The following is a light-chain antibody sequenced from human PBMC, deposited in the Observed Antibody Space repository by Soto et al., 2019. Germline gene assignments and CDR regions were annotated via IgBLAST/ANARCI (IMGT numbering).Light chain of an antibody. V-gene: IGLV1-51*01. CDR1: TSNVGNNY. J-gene: IGLJ2*01. Sequence: QPVLTQPPSVSAAPGQRVTISCSGSTSNVGNNYVAWYQQLPGTAPQLLIYGNSKRPSGIPDRFSGSKSGTSATLGITGLQTGDEADYYCGTWDSSLSAGVFGGGTKLTVL. CDR2: GNS. CDR3: GTWDSSLSAGV.